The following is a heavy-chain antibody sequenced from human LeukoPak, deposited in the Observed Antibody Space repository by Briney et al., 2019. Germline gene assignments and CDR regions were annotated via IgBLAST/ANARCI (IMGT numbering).Heavy chain of an antibody. V-gene: IGHV3-23*01. J-gene: IGHJ4*02. D-gene: IGHD3-10*01. Sequence: GGSLRLSCAASGFTFSSYAMSWVRQAPGKGLEWATTISGNGGSTYYADSVKGRFTISRDNAKNSLYLQMNSLRVEDTAVYYCARVLNYYGSGSYGYWGQGTPVTVSS. CDR3: ARVLNYYGSGSYGY. CDR1: GFTFSSYA. CDR2: ISGNGGST.